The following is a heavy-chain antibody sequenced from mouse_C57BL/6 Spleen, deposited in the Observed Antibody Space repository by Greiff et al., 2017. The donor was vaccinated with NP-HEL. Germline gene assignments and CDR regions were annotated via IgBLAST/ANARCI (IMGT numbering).Heavy chain of an antibody. CDR2: IYPGSGST. CDR3: ARNDGYSYYYAMDY. Sequence: QVQLQQPGAELVKPGASVKMSCKASGYTFTSYWITWVKQRPGQGLEWIGDIYPGSGSTNYNEKFKSKATLTVDTSSSTAYMQLSGLTSEDSAVYYCARNDGYSYYYAMDYWGQGTSVTVSS. D-gene: IGHD2-3*01. J-gene: IGHJ4*01. CDR1: GYTFTSYW. V-gene: IGHV1-55*01.